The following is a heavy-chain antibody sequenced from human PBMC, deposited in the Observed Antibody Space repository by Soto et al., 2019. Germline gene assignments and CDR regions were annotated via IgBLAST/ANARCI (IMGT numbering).Heavy chain of an antibody. D-gene: IGHD3-22*01. J-gene: IGHJ5*02. CDR3: TTDVRDYYDSSGYYYSWFDP. Sequence: PGGSLRLSCAASGFTFSGSAMHWVRQASGKGLEWVGRIRSKANSYATAYAASVKGRFTISRDDSKNTAYLQMNSLKTEDTAVYYCTTDVRDYYDSSGYYYSWFDPWGQGT. CDR2: IRSKANSYAT. CDR1: GFTFSGSA. V-gene: IGHV3-73*01.